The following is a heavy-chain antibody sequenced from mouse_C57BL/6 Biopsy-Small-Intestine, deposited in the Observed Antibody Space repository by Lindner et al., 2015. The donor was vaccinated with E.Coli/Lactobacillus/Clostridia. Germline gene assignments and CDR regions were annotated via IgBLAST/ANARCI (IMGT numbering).Heavy chain of an antibody. D-gene: IGHD2-5*01. J-gene: IGHJ2*01. CDR3: ARGGSYYSNPYYLDY. V-gene: IGHV1-81*01. CDR2: IYPRSGNT. CDR1: GHTFTSYG. Sequence: VQLQESGAELARPGASVKLSCKASGHTFTSYGISWVKQRTGQGLEWIGEIYPRSGNTHYNEKFKDKATLTADKSSSTAYMELRSLTSEDSAVYFCARGGSYYSNPYYLDYWGQGTTLTVSS.